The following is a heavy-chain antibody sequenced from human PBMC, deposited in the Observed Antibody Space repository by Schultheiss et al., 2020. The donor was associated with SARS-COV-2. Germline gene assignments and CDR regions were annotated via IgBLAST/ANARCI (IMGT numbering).Heavy chain of an antibody. CDR3: ARDSRVRGVIDYYYYGMDV. V-gene: IGHV3-30-3*01. CDR2: ISYDGSNK. D-gene: IGHD3-10*01. CDR1: GFTFSSYA. J-gene: IGHJ6*02. Sequence: GESLKISCAASGFTFSSYAMSWVRQAPGKGLEWVAVISYDGSNKYYADSVKGRFTISRDNSKNTLYLQMNSLRDEDTAVYYCARDSRVRGVIDYYYYGMDVWGQGTTVTVSS.